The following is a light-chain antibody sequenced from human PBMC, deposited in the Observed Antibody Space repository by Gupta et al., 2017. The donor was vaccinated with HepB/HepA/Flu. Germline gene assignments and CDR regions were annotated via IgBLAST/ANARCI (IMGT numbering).Light chain of an antibody. CDR1: SSDVGGYNY. V-gene: IGLV2-14*03. J-gene: IGLJ3*02. Sequence: QSALTPPASVSGSPGQSITIYCTGTSSDVGGYNYVSWYQQHPGKAPKLMIYDVSNRPSGVSNRFSGSKSGNTASLTISGLQAEDEADYYCSSYTSSSTHWVFGGGTKLTVL. CDR3: SSYTSSSTHWV. CDR2: DVS.